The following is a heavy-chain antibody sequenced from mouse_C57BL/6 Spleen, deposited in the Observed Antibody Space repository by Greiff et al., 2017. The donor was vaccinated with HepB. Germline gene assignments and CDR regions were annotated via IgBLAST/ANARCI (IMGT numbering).Heavy chain of an antibody. V-gene: IGHV1-55*01. CDR1: GYTFTSYW. CDR2: IYPGSGST. CDR3: ARSGGGSRGYYAMDD. J-gene: IGHJ4*01. D-gene: IGHD1-1*01. Sequence: QVQLQQPGAELVKPGASVKMSCKASGYTFTSYWITWVKQRPGQGLEWIGDIYPGSGSTNYNEKFKSKATLTVDTSSSTAYMQLSSLTSEDSAVYYCARSGGGSRGYYAMDDWGQGTSVTVSS.